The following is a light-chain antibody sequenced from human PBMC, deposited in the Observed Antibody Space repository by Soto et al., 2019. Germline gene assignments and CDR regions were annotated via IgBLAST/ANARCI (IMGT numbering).Light chain of an antibody. Sequence: DIQMTQSPSSLSASVGDRVTITCQASQDISKYLSWHQQKPGKAPKLLIHDASKLEIGVPSRFSGSGSGTHFTFTISSLEPEDIAMYYCQQYDNLPYTFGQGTKLDIK. CDR2: DAS. CDR3: QQYDNLPYT. CDR1: QDISKY. V-gene: IGKV1-33*01. J-gene: IGKJ2*01.